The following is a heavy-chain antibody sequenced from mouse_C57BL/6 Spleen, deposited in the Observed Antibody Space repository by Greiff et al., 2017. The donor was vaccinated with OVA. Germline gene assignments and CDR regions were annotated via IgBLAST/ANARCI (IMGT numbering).Heavy chain of an antibody. V-gene: IGHV1-42*01. D-gene: IGHD2-1*01. CDR3: ARRVGLLSMYYFDY. Sequence: VQLQQSGPELVKPGASVKISCKASGYSFTGYYMNWVKQSPEKSLEWIGEINPSTGGTTYNQKFKAKATLTVDKSSSTAYMQLKSLTSEDSAVYYCARRVGLLSMYYFDYWGQGTTLTVSS. J-gene: IGHJ2*01. CDR1: GYSFTGYY. CDR2: INPSTGGT.